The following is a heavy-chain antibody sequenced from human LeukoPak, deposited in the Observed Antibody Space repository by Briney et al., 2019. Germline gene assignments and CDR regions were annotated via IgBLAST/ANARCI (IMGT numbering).Heavy chain of an antibody. D-gene: IGHD5-18*01. V-gene: IGHV1-69*13. CDR1: GGTFSSYA. J-gene: IGHJ6*03. Sequence: GASVKVSCKASGGTFSSYAISWVRQAPGQGLEWMGGIIPIFGTANYAQKFQGRVTITADESTSTAYMELSSLRSEDTAVYYCARAPPLDTAMLYYYYYMDVWGKGTTVTISS. CDR2: IIPIFGTA. CDR3: ARAPPLDTAMLYYYYYMDV.